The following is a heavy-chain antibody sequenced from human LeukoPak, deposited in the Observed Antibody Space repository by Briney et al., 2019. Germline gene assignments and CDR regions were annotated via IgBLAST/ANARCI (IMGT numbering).Heavy chain of an antibody. CDR3: AKDISRNFVVVPAADY. CDR2: ISGDGGST. J-gene: IGHJ4*02. CDR1: GFTFDDYA. Sequence: GSLRLSCAASGFTFDDYAMHWVGQPPGKSLEWVSLISGDGGSTYYADSVKGRFTVSRDNSKNSLYLQMNSLRTEDTALYYCAKDISRNFVVVPAADYWGQGTLVTVSS. V-gene: IGHV3-43*02. D-gene: IGHD2-2*01.